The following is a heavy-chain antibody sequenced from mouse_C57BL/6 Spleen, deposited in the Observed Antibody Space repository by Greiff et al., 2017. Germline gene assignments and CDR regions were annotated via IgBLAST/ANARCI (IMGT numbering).Heavy chain of an antibody. CDR1: GFTFNTYA. Sequence: EVQGVESGGGLVQPKGSLKLSCAASGFTFNTYAMHWVRQAPGKGLEWVARIRSKSSNYATYYADSVKDRFTISRDDSQSMLYLQMNNLKTEDTAMYYCVRDRDGYYEGYFDVWGTGTTVTVSS. V-gene: IGHV10-3*01. J-gene: IGHJ1*03. CDR2: IRSKSSNYAT. CDR3: VRDRDGYYEGYFDV. D-gene: IGHD2-3*01.